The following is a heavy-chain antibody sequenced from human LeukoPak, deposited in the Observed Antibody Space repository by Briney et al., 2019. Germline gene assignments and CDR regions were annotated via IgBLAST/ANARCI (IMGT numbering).Heavy chain of an antibody. Sequence: PGGSLRLSCAASGFVFSSYWMHWVRQAPGKGPVWVSRIHTDGSYTNYADSVKGRFTISRDNAKNTLSLHMNSLRAEDVAVYYCARANDESLDHWGQGTLVTVSS. CDR2: IHTDGSYT. J-gene: IGHJ4*02. V-gene: IGHV3-74*01. D-gene: IGHD3-16*01. CDR1: GFVFSSYW. CDR3: ARANDESLDH.